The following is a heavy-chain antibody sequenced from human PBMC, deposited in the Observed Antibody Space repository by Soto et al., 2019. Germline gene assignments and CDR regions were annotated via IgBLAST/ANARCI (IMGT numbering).Heavy chain of an antibody. CDR2: IKSKTDGGTT. V-gene: IGHV3-15*01. J-gene: IGHJ6*02. Sequence: GSLRLSCAASGFTFSNAWMSWVRQAPGKGLEWVGRIKSKTDGGTTDYAAPVKGRFTISRDDSKNTLYLQMNSLKTEDTAVYYCTTSRRDSSSSGHYYYYYGMDVRGQGTTVTVSS. CDR3: TTSRRDSSSSGHYYYYYGMDV. D-gene: IGHD6-6*01. CDR1: GFTFSNAW.